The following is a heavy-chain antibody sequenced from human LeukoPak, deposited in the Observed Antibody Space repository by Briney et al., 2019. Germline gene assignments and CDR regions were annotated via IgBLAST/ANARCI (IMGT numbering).Heavy chain of an antibody. J-gene: IGHJ5*02. V-gene: IGHV1-69*01. CDR2: IIPIFGTA. D-gene: IGHD2-15*01. Sequence: SVKVSCKASGGTFSSYAISWVRQAPGQGLEWMGEIIPIFGTANYAQKFQGRVTITADESTSTAYMELSSLRSEDTAVYYCAREGHAYCSGGSCYFNWFDPWGQGTLVTVSS. CDR1: GGTFSSYA. CDR3: AREGHAYCSGGSCYFNWFDP.